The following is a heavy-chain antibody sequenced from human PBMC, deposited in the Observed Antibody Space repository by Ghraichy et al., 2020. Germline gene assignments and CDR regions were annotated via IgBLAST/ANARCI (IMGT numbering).Heavy chain of an antibody. CDR3: VRHGSTVLEVFPG. V-gene: IGHV4-4*09. Sequence: SETLSLTCTVSGGSISSYYWSWIRQPPGKGLEWIGFIYSNGSTNYNPSLKSRVTISVDTSKNQFSLNLDSVTAADTAVYYCVRHGSTVLEVFPGWGQGSLFTVPS. D-gene: IGHD3-10*01. CDR1: GGSISSYY. J-gene: IGHJ4*02. CDR2: IYSNGST.